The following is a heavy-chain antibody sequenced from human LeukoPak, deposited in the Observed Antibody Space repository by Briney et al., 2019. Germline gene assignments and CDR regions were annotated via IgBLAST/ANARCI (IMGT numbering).Heavy chain of an antibody. V-gene: IGHV4-39*01. J-gene: IGHJ4*02. Sequence: SETLSPTCTVSGGSISSSSYYWGWIRQPPGKELQWIASVYYSGRTNYSPSLKSRVTISVDTSEKQFSLQLNSVTAADTAVYYCARQGSAYYFDFWGQGLLVTVPS. D-gene: IGHD2-15*01. CDR1: GGSISSSSYY. CDR3: ARQGSAYYFDF. CDR2: VYYSGRT.